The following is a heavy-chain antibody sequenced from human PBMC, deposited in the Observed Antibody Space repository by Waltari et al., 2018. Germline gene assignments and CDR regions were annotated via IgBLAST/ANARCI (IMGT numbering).Heavy chain of an antibody. Sequence: QVQLQESGPGLVKPSQTLSLTCTVSGGSISSGSYYWSWIRQPAGKGLEWIGRIYTSGTPNYNPSLKSRVTISVDPSKTQFSLKLSSVTAADTALYYCARGGVGATIYFDYWGQGTLVTVSS. CDR3: ARGGVGATIYFDY. J-gene: IGHJ4*02. CDR1: GGSISSGSYY. CDR2: IYTSGTP. D-gene: IGHD1-26*01. V-gene: IGHV4-61*02.